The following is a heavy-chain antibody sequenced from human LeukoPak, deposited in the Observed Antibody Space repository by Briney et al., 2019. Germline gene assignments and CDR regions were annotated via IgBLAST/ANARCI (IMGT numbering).Heavy chain of an antibody. V-gene: IGHV3-23*01. D-gene: IGHD6-13*01. CDR2: ISGSGGST. Sequence: GGSLRLSCVVSGFTFSSYAMSWVRQAPGKGLEWVSGISGSGGSTYYADSVKGRFTISRDNTKNTLYLQMNSLRAEDTAVYYCAKDRSIAAGDDAFDIWGQGTMVTVSS. CDR3: AKDRSIAAGDDAFDI. CDR1: GFTFSSYA. J-gene: IGHJ3*02.